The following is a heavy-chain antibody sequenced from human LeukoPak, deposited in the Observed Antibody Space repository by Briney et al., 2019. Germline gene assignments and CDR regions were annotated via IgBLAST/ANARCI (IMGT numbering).Heavy chain of an antibody. CDR2: INQDGSEK. CDR1: GLIFNTYW. V-gene: IGHV3-7*05. D-gene: IGHD2/OR15-2a*01. CDR3: TTFYTRLTDY. J-gene: IGHJ4*02. Sequence: GGSLRLSCAASGLIFNTYWISWVRQAPGKGLEWLATINQDGSEKYYVDSVKGRFTISRDNAKNSLFLQMNSLRAEDTAVYYCTTFYTRLTDYWGQGTLVTASS.